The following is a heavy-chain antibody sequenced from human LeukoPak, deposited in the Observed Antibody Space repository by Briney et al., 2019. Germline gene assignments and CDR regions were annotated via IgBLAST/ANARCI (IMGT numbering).Heavy chain of an antibody. J-gene: IGHJ6*02. V-gene: IGHV4-59*01. CDR2: IFSNGST. CDR1: GGSITRYY. Sequence: PSETLSLTCTVSGGSITRYYWTWIRQPPGKGLEWIGYIFSNGSTNYNPSLKSRVAISLDTSKRQFSLRLTSVTAADTAVYYCPRDGCSSTSCYSDYYYGMDVWGQGTTVTVSS. CDR3: PRDGCSSTSCYSDYYYGMDV. D-gene: IGHD2-2*01.